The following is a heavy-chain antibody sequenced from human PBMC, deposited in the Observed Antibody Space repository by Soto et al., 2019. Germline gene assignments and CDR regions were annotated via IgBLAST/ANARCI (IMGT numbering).Heavy chain of an antibody. Sequence: PSETLSLTCAVSGYSISSGYYWGWIRQPPGKGLEWIGSIYHSGSTYYNPSLKSRVTISVDTSKNQFSLKLSSVTAADTAVYYCARCGVVPAANDYWGQGTLVTVSS. CDR3: ARCGVVPAANDY. D-gene: IGHD2-2*01. CDR2: IYHSGST. CDR1: GYSISSGYY. V-gene: IGHV4-38-2*01. J-gene: IGHJ4*02.